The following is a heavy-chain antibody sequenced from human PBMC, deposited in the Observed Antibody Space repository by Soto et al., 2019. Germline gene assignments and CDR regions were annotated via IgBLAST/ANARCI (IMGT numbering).Heavy chain of an antibody. D-gene: IGHD5-12*01. Sequence: PGGSLRLSCPASGFTFSSYWMSWVRQAPGKGLEWVANIKQDGSEKYYVDSVKGRFTISRDNAKNSLYLQMNSLRAEDTAVYYCARDGPDVNIVATIMGDYMDVWGKGTTVTVSS. CDR1: GFTFSSYW. CDR2: IKQDGSEK. J-gene: IGHJ6*03. CDR3: ARDGPDVNIVATIMGDYMDV. V-gene: IGHV3-7*01.